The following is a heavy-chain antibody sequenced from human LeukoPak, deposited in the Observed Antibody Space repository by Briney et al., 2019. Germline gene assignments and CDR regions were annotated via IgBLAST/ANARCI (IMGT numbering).Heavy chain of an antibody. V-gene: IGHV3-23*01. CDR2: ISGSGGST. D-gene: IGHD2-2*01. Sequence: GGSLRLSCAASGFTFSSYAMSWVRQAPGKGLEWVSAISGSGGSTYYADSVKGRITISRDNSKNTLYLQMNSLRAEDTAVYYCAKAHSGYCSSTSCLHWFDPWGQGTLVTVSS. J-gene: IGHJ5*02. CDR1: GFTFSSYA. CDR3: AKAHSGYCSSTSCLHWFDP.